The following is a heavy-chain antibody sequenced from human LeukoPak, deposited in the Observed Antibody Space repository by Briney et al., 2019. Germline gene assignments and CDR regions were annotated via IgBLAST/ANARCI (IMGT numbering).Heavy chain of an antibody. D-gene: IGHD3-10*01. CDR1: GFTVSSNY. J-gene: IGHJ6*02. Sequence: PGGSLRLSCAASGFTVSSNYMSWVRQAPGKGLEWVSVIYSGGSTYYADSVKGRLTISRDNSKNTLYLQMNSLRAEDTAVYYCARDSDYYGSGRDYGMDVWGQGTTVTVSS. CDR3: ARDSDYYGSGRDYGMDV. CDR2: IYSGGST. V-gene: IGHV3-66*01.